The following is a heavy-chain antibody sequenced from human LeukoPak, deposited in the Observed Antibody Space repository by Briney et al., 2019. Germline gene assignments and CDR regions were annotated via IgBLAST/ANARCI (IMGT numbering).Heavy chain of an antibody. Sequence: ASVKVSCKASGYTFTSYGISWVRQAPGQGLEWMGWTSAYNGNTNYAQKFQGRVTMTTETSTSTAYMELRSLTSDDTAVYYCARDLPYSSSDRTPFDYWGQGTLVTVSP. D-gene: IGHD6-6*01. V-gene: IGHV1-18*01. CDR3: ARDLPYSSSDRTPFDY. CDR1: GYTFTSYG. J-gene: IGHJ4*02. CDR2: TSAYNGNT.